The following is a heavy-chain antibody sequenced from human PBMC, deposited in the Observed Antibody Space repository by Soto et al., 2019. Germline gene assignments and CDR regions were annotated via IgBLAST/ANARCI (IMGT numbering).Heavy chain of an antibody. Sequence: WLRQNPGQGLEWMGWISAYNGNTNYAQKLQGRVTMTTDTSTSTAYMELRSLRSDDTAVYYCGYYGSGSPPTPDYWGQGTLVTVSS. CDR3: GYYGSGSPPTPDY. D-gene: IGHD3-10*01. V-gene: IGHV1-18*01. CDR2: ISAYNGNT. J-gene: IGHJ4*02.